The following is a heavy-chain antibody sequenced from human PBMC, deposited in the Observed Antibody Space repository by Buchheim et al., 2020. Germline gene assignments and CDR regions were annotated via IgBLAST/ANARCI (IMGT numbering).Heavy chain of an antibody. D-gene: IGHD6-19*01. J-gene: IGHJ4*02. V-gene: IGHV5-10-1*03. Sequence: EVQLVQSGAEVKKPGESLRISCKGSGYTFTTYWISWVRQIPGKGLEWMGRIDPMDSYTNYSPSFQGHVTIPADKSISTAYLQWSSLKASDSAMYYCARVIAVAGNFDYWGQGTL. CDR3: ARVIAVAGNFDY. CDR1: GYTFTTYW. CDR2: IDPMDSYT.